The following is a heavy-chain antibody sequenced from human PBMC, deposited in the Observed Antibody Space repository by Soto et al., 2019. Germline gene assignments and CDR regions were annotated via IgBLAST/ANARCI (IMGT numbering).Heavy chain of an antibody. CDR1: GDSINTGDYY. CDR2: IYYTGST. CDR3: ARIPLLQRGWFDP. D-gene: IGHD1-26*01. Sequence: PWETLSLTCTVSGDSINTGDYYWSWLRQPPRKGLEWIGYIYYTGSTYYNPSLKSQFTISIDTSKTQFSLKVNSVTAADTAVYYCARIPLLQRGWFDPWGQGTLVTVSS. J-gene: IGHJ5*02. V-gene: IGHV4-30-4*01.